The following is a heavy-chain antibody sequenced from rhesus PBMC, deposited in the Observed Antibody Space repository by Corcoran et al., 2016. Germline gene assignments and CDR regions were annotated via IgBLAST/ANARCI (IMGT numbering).Heavy chain of an antibody. D-gene: IGHD1-20*01. CDR3: ARMLAATKNSLDV. J-gene: IGHJ5-2*02. V-gene: IGHV4-147*01. CDR1: GASMTTNY. Sequence: QVQLQESGPGLVKPSETLALTCAVSGASMTTNYRTWIRRPPGKGLELIGYIYGNSGRTSYNPSLESRVTFFTDTSKSQFSLNLNSVTAADTAIYYCARMLAATKNSLDVCGRGVLVTVSS. CDR2: IYGNSGRT.